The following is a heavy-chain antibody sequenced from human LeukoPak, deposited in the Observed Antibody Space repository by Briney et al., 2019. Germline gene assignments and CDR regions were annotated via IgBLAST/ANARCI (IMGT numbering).Heavy chain of an antibody. J-gene: IGHJ4*02. CDR3: ARHWYCSGGSCYPSGKRAFGDY. D-gene: IGHD2-15*01. CDR1: GYSFTSYW. Sequence: GESLKISCKGSGYSFTSYWIGWVRQMPGKGLEWMGIIYPGDSDTRYSPSFQGQVTISADKSISTAYLQWSSLKASDTAMYYCARHWYCSGGSCYPSGKRAFGDYWGQGTLVTVSS. CDR2: IYPGDSDT. V-gene: IGHV5-51*01.